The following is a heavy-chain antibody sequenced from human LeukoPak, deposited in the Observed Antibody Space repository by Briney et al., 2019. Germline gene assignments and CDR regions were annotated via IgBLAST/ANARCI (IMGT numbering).Heavy chain of an antibody. V-gene: IGHV3-30*03. CDR1: GFTDSNYN. CDR3: VRELLTDGDFDF. Sequence: GGPLRLFCAASGFTDSNYNLQGVPQAPAKGLEGVAVLSYDGGEMHHAESVKGRFTISRDNSKNMVYLQMNGLRPEDTAVYYCVRELLTDGDFDFWGQGALVTVSS. D-gene: IGHD2-8*01. J-gene: IGHJ4*02. CDR2: LSYDGGEM.